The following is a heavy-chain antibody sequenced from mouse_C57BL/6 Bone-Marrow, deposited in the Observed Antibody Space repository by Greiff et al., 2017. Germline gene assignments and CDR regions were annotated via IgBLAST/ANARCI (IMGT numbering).Heavy chain of an antibody. CDR1: GFTFSDYY. Sequence: EVKLVESGGGLVQPGGSLKLSCAASGFTFSDYYMYWVRQTPEKRLEWVAYISNGGGSTYYPDTVKGRFTISRDNAKNTLYLQMSRLKSEDTAMYYCARHGGTGWYFDVWGTGTTVTVSS. CDR2: ISNGGGST. J-gene: IGHJ1*03. CDR3: ARHGGTGWYFDV. D-gene: IGHD3-3*01. V-gene: IGHV5-12*01.